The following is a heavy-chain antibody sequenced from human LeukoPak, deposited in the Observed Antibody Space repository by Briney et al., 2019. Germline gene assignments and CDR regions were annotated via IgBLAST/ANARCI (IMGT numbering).Heavy chain of an antibody. Sequence: PGGSLRLSCAASGFTFSNYGMHWVRQAPGKGLEWVAFIRYDGSNKYYADSVKGRFTISRDSSKNTLYLQMISLRAEDTAVYYCARGDSDYDILTGYYPFDYWGQGTLVTVSS. CDR1: GFTFSNYG. V-gene: IGHV3-30*02. CDR3: ARGDSDYDILTGYYPFDY. D-gene: IGHD3-9*01. CDR2: IRYDGSNK. J-gene: IGHJ4*02.